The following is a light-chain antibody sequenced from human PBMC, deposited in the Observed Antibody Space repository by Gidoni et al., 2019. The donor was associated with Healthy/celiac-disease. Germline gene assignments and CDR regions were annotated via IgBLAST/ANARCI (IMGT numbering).Light chain of an antibody. CDR2: DVS. V-gene: IGLV2-14*04. CDR3: SSYTSSSIVV. Sequence: PGQSITISCTGTSSDVGGYNYVSWYQQHPGKAPKLMIYDVSNRPSGVSNRFSGSKSGNTASLTISGLQAEDEADYYCSSYTSSSIVVFGGGTKLTVL. J-gene: IGLJ2*01. CDR1: SSDVGGYNY.